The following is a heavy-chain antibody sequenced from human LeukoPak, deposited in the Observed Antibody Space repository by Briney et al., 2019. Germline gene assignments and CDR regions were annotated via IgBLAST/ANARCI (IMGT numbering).Heavy chain of an antibody. D-gene: IGHD3-22*01. J-gene: IGHJ4*02. CDR3: ARDAYYYDTSGYYLLDF. V-gene: IGHV4-31*03. CDR2: IYYSGST. CDR1: GGSISSGGYY. Sequence: SETLSLTCTVSGGSISSGGYYWSWIRQHPGKGLEWIGYIYYSGSTYYNPSLKSRVTISVDTSKNQFSLKLSSVTAADTAVYYCARDAYYYDTSGYYLLDFWGQGTLVTVSS.